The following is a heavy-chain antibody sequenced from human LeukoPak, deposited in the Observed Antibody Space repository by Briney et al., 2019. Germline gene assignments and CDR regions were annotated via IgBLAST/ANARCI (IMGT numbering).Heavy chain of an antibody. D-gene: IGHD3-22*01. J-gene: IGHJ3*02. CDR1: GYTFTSYY. Sequence: ASVKVSCKASGYTFTSYYMHWVRQAPGQGLEWMGIINPSGGSTSYAQKFQGRVTMTRDTSTSTVYMELSSLRSEDTAVYYCARDPAAYHDTRLGPAFDIWGQGTMVTVFS. CDR3: ARDPAAYHDTRLGPAFDI. V-gene: IGHV1-46*01. CDR2: INPSGGST.